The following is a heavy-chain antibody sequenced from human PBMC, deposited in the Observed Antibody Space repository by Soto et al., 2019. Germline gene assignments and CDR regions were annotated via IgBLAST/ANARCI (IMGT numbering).Heavy chain of an antibody. CDR2: ITYDGRNK. CDR1: GFTFSNYA. J-gene: IGHJ3*02. V-gene: IGHV3-30*18. CDR3: AEEVDAFDM. D-gene: IGHD2-15*01. Sequence: VQLVESGGGVVQPGRSLTLSCAASGFTFSNYAMHWLRQAPGKGLEWVAFITYDGRNKCNADSVKGRFTISRDNSKNTLYKPMNNLCVADTAVYYCAEEVDAFDMWGQGTMVTVSS.